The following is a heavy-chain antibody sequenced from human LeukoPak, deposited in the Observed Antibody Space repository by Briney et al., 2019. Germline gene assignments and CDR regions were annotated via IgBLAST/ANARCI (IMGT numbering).Heavy chain of an antibody. CDR1: GYTLTELS. CDR2: FDPEDGET. D-gene: IGHD3-10*01. Sequence: APVKVSRKVSGYTLTELSMRWVRQAPGKGLEWRGGFDPEDGETIYAQKFQGRVTMTEDTSTDTAYMELSSLRSEDTAVYYCATRRFGELIGGALLFDYWGQGTLVTVSS. J-gene: IGHJ4*02. V-gene: IGHV1-24*01. CDR3: ATRRFGELIGGALLFDY.